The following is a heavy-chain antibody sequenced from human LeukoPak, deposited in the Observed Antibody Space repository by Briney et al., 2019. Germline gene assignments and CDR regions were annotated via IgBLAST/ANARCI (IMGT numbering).Heavy chain of an antibody. V-gene: IGHV3-30*02. Sequence: PGGSLRLSCAASGFTFSSYGMHWVRQAPGKGLEWVAFIRYDGSNKYYADSVKGRFTISRDNSKNTLYLQMNSLRAEDTAVYYCAKLRYYCSSTSCYDYYYYYMDVWGKGTTVTVSS. CDR2: IRYDGSNK. CDR3: AKLRYYCSSTSCYDYYYYYMDV. CDR1: GFTFSSYG. D-gene: IGHD2-2*01. J-gene: IGHJ6*03.